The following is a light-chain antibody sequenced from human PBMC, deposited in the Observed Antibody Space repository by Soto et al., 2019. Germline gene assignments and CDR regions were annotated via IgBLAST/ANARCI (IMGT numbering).Light chain of an antibody. J-gene: IGKJ4*01. CDR1: QSVSNSY. Sequence: ETVLTQSPGTLSLSPGERATLSCRASQSVSNSYIAWYQQKRGQAPRLLIYDASTRATGIPARFSGSGSGTEFSLTISSLQSEDFAVYYCQRYDNWPLTFGGGTKVDIK. CDR2: DAS. V-gene: IGKV3-20*01. CDR3: QRYDNWPLT.